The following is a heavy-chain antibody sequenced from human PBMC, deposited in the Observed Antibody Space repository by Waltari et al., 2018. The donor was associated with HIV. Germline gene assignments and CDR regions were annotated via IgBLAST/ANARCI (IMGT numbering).Heavy chain of an antibody. Sequence: QLHLQESGPGLVKPSATLALTCTVSGGSITRNDFYWAWLRQPPGKGLEWIGLMYNSGTTDYNPSLKSRVSMSRDTSKNRFSLRLHSVTAADTAIYYCARRGDGFNQHARLDHWGPGTLVTVSS. CDR1: GGSITRNDFY. D-gene: IGHD2-2*01. CDR3: ARRGDGFNQHARLDH. J-gene: IGHJ4*02. V-gene: IGHV4-39*01. CDR2: MYNSGTT.